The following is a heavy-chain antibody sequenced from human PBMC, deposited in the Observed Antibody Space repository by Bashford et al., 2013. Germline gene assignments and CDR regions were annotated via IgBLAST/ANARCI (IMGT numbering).Heavy chain of an antibody. Sequence: ASVKVSCKASGYTFTGYYMHWVRQAPGQGLEWMGWINPNSGGTNYAQKFQGRVTMTRDTSISTAYMELSRLRSDDTAVYYCARDYVALARIKDPLYYYYGMDVWGQGTTVTVSS. CDR3: ARDYVALARIKDPLYYYYGMDV. CDR1: GYTFTGYY. D-gene: IGHD3-16*01. J-gene: IGHJ6*02. CDR2: INPNSGGT. V-gene: IGHV1-2*02.